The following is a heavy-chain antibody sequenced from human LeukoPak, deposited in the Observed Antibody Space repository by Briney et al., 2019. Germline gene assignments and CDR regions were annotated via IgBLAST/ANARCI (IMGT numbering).Heavy chain of an antibody. V-gene: IGHV3-21*01. CDR3: ARDKTVADLDY. D-gene: IGHD6-19*01. CDR2: ISDSSSYT. Sequence: PGGSLRLSCAASGFTFSSYSMNWVRQAPGKVLEWVSSISDSSSYTYYADSLKGRFTISRDNAKNSLYLQMNSLRAEDTAVYYCARDKTVADLDYWGQGTLVTVSS. J-gene: IGHJ4*02. CDR1: GFTFSSYS.